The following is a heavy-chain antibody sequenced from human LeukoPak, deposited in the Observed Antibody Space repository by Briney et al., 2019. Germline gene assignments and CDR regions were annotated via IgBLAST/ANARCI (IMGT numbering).Heavy chain of an antibody. Sequence: SQTLSLTCTVSGGSISSGGYYWSWIRQHPGKGLEWIGYIYYSGSTYYNPSLKSRVTISVDTSKNQFSLKLSSVTAADTAVYYCARDLRAPVTTMEEDYYYYGMDVWGQGTTVTVSS. J-gene: IGHJ6*02. CDR2: IYYSGST. CDR3: ARDLRAPVTTMEEDYYYYGMDV. CDR1: GGSISSGGYY. D-gene: IGHD4-17*01. V-gene: IGHV4-31*03.